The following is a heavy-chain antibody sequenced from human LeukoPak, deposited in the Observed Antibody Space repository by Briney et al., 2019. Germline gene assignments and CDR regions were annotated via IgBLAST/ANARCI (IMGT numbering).Heavy chain of an antibody. CDR2: IYYSGST. CDR1: GGSISSSSYY. V-gene: IGHV4-61*05. J-gene: IGHJ4*02. D-gene: IGHD4/OR15-4a*01. CDR3: ARVSVLTADLDY. Sequence: SETLSLTCTVSGGSISSSSYYWGWIRQPPGKGLEWIGYIYYSGSTNYNPSLKSRVTISVDTSKNQFSLKLSSVTAADTAVYYCARVSVLTADLDYWGQGTLVTVSS.